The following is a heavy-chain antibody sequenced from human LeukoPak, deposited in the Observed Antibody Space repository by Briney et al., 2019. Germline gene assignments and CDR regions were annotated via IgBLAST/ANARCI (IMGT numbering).Heavy chain of an antibody. V-gene: IGHV3-21*04. Sequence: GGSLRLSCAASGFTFSSYSMNWVRQAPGKGLEWVSSISSSSSYIYYADSVKGRFTISRDNAKNSLYLQMNSLRAEDTAVYNCAAGTGWWFQHWGQGILVTVSP. J-gene: IGHJ1*01. CDR3: AAGTGWWFQH. D-gene: IGHD2-15*01. CDR1: GFTFSSYS. CDR2: ISSSSSYI.